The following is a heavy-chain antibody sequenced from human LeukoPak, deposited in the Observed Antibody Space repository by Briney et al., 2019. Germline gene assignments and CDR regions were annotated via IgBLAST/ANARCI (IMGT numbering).Heavy chain of an antibody. Sequence: SETLSLTCAVNGGSFSDYYWSWIRQPLGKGLEWIGEINHSGSTNYNPSLKSRVTISVDTSKNQFSLKLSSVTAADTAVYYCARGLRGSSGYSPFGYWGQGTLVTVSS. V-gene: IGHV4-34*01. J-gene: IGHJ4*02. D-gene: IGHD3-22*01. CDR2: INHSGST. CDR3: ARGLRGSSGYSPFGY. CDR1: GGSFSDYY.